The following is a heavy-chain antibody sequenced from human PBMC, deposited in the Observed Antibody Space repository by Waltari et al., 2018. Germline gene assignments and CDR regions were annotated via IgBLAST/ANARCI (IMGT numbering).Heavy chain of an antibody. J-gene: IGHJ4*02. D-gene: IGHD1-26*01. Sequence: EVQLVQSGAEVKKPGESLKLSCQGSGYTFSDYWIDWVRQMPGEGLEWMGIIYPGDSKTRYSPSVQGQVSISADKSITTAYRQCSILKASDSAMYYCARLARNGTYSYFDYWGQGTLVTVSS. V-gene: IGHV5-51*01. CDR3: ARLARNGTYSYFDY. CDR2: IYPGDSKT. CDR1: GYTFSDYW.